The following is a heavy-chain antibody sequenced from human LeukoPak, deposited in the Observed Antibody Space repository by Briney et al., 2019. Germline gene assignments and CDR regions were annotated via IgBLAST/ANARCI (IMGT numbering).Heavy chain of an antibody. V-gene: IGHV3-74*01. Sequence: GGSLRLSCAASGFSFSNYWMHWVRQAPGKGLVWVSRINSDGSSTTYADSVKGRFTISRDNAKNTLYLQMNSLRVEDTAVYYCVRGGGTFDIWGQGTMVTVSS. D-gene: IGHD2-15*01. CDR1: GFSFSNYW. CDR3: VRGGGTFDI. CDR2: INSDGSST. J-gene: IGHJ3*02.